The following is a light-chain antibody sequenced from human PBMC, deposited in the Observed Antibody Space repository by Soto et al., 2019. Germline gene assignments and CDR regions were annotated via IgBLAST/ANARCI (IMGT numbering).Light chain of an antibody. V-gene: IGKV1-39*01. CDR1: QGISTY. CDR2: AAS. J-gene: IGKJ1*01. CDR3: QQSYSTMWT. Sequence: DIQMTQSPSSLSASVGDRVTITCRASQGISTYLNWSQQKPGKAPKLLIYAASSLQSGVPSRFSGSGSETDFTLTISSLQPEDFATYSCQQSYSTMWTFGQGTQVDIK.